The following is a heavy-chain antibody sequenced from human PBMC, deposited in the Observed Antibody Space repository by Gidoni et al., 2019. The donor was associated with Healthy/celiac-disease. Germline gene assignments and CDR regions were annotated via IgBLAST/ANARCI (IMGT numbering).Heavy chain of an antibody. D-gene: IGHD2-21*02. CDR2: IWYDGSNK. CDR1: GFTLSCYG. V-gene: IGHV3-33*01. Sequence: QVQLVESGGGVVQPGRSLRLSCAASGFTLSCYGLHWVRQAPGKGLEWVAVIWYDGSNKYYADSVKGRFTISRDNSKNTLYLQMNSLRAEDTAVYYCASSVCGGDCYGYYYGMDVWGQGTTVTVSS. J-gene: IGHJ6*02. CDR3: ASSVCGGDCYGYYYGMDV.